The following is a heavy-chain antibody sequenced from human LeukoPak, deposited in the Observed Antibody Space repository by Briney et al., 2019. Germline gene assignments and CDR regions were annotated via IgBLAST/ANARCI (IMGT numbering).Heavy chain of an antibody. CDR1: GFTFDDYA. Sequence: PGGSLRLSCAASGFTFDDYAMHWVRQAPGKGLEWVSGISWNSGSIGYADSVKGRFTISRDNAKNSLYPQMNSLRAEDTALYYCAKDVLLVSGSGSYCDYWGQGTLVTVSS. CDR3: AKDVLLVSGSGSYCDY. J-gene: IGHJ4*02. D-gene: IGHD3-10*01. V-gene: IGHV3-9*01. CDR2: ISWNSGSI.